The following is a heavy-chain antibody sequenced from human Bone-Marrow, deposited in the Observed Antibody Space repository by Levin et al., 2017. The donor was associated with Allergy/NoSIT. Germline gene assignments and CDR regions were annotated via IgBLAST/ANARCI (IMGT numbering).Heavy chain of an antibody. J-gene: IGHJ6*02. CDR3: AREPRDYYDSSGYYLYYYYGMDV. Sequence: GESLKISCAASGFTFSSYSMNWVRQAPGKGLEWVSSISSSSSYIYYADSVKGRFTISRDNAKNSLYLQMNSLRAEDTAVYYCAREPRDYYDSSGYYLYYYYGMDVWGQGTTVTVSS. D-gene: IGHD3-22*01. CDR2: ISSSSSYI. CDR1: GFTFSSYS. V-gene: IGHV3-21*01.